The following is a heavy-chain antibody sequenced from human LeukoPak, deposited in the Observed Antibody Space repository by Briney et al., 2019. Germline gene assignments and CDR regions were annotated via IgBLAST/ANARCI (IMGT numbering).Heavy chain of an antibody. Sequence: RGESLQISCKGSGYIFTSYWIGWVRQMPGKGLEWMGIIYPGDSDTRYSPSFQGQVTISADKSISTAYLQWSSLKASDTAMYYCARHGGYCSSTSCSPLYYYYGMDVWGQGTTVTVSS. D-gene: IGHD2-2*01. CDR2: IYPGDSDT. V-gene: IGHV5-51*01. CDR1: GYIFTSYW. CDR3: ARHGGYCSSTSCSPLYYYYGMDV. J-gene: IGHJ6*02.